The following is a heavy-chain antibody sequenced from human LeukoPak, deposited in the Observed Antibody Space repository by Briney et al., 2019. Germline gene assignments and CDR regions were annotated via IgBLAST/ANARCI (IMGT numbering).Heavy chain of an antibody. D-gene: IGHD2-8*01. Sequence: ASVKVSCKASGGTFSSYAISWVRQAPGQGLEWMGGIIPIFGTANYAQKFQGRVTITADESTSTAYMELSSLRSEDTAVYYCARYGKNGMYYGMDVWGQGTTVTVSS. J-gene: IGHJ6*02. V-gene: IGHV1-69*01. CDR1: GGTFSSYA. CDR2: IIPIFGTA. CDR3: ARYGKNGMYYGMDV.